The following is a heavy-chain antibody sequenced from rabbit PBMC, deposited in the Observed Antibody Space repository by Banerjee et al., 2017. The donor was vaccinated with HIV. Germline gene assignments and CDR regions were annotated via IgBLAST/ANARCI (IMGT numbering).Heavy chain of an antibody. CDR1: GFDFSSYG. CDR3: ARFPDGAGVGGVYGLDV. Sequence: QEQLVESGGGLVQPGGSLKLSCKASGFDFSSYGVSWVRQAPGKGLEWIGYIDPVFGSTYYASWVNGRFSISKTSSTTVTLQMTSLTAADTATYFCARFPDGAGVGGVYGLDVWGPGTLVTVS. V-gene: IGHV1S39*01. D-gene: IGHD4-2*01. J-gene: IGHJ6*01. CDR2: IDPVFGST.